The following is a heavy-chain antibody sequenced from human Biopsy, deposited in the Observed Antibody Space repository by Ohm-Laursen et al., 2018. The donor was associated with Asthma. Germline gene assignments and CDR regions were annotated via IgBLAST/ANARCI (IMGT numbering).Heavy chain of an antibody. V-gene: IGHV3-30*03. Sequence: SLRLSCAASGFSGLTFRDFGMHWVRQAPGKGLEWVALVSSDGHNKYYKDSVKGRFTISRDNSKLRLYLEINSLRVEDSAVYYCARESGQDSGGTGAFDRWGQGIMVAVSS. D-gene: IGHD4-23*01. CDR3: ARESGQDSGGTGAFDR. J-gene: IGHJ3*02. CDR2: VSSDGHNK. CDR1: GFSGLTFRDFG.